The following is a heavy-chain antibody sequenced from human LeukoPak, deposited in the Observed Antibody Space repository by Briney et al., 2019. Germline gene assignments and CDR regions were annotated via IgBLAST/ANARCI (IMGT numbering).Heavy chain of an antibody. Sequence: PGGSLRLSCAASGFTFSSYGMSWVRQAPGKGLEWVSSISGSGGSTYYADSVKGRFTISRDNSKNTLYLQMNSLRAEDTAVYYCAKGHRQQRDTEGLKRSNPDYWGQGTLVTVSS. CDR3: AKGHRQQRDTEGLKRSNPDY. J-gene: IGHJ4*02. V-gene: IGHV3-23*01. CDR2: ISGSGGST. CDR1: GFTFSSYG. D-gene: IGHD6-13*01.